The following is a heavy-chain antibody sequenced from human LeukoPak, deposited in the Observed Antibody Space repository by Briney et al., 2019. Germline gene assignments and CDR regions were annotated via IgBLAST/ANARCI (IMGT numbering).Heavy chain of an antibody. CDR2: INWNGGSI. J-gene: IGHJ4*02. V-gene: IGHV3-20*04. CDR3: ARGRSTFDY. Sequence: GGSLRLSCAVSGFTFDDYGMSWVRQAPGKGLEWVSGINWNGGSIGYADAVKGRFTISRDNVKNSLYLQMNSLRAEDTALYYCARGRSTFDYWGQGTLVTVSS. CDR1: GFTFDDYG. D-gene: IGHD2-2*01.